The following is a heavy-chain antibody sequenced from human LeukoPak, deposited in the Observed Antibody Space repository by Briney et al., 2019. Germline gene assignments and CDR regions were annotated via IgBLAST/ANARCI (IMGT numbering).Heavy chain of an antibody. D-gene: IGHD3-3*01. CDR2: ISRSSSAI. Sequence: GGSLRLSCAASGFTFSSYSMNWVRQAPGKGLEWVSYISRSSSAIYYADSVKGRFTISRDNAKNSLYLQMNSLRAEDTAVYYCARDPRTHYDFWSGYQYYYYMDVWGKGTTVTVSS. J-gene: IGHJ6*03. CDR1: GFTFSSYS. CDR3: ARDPRTHYDFWSGYQYYYYMDV. V-gene: IGHV3-48*04.